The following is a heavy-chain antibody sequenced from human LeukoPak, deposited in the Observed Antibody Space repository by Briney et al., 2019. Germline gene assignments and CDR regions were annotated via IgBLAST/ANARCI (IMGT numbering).Heavy chain of an antibody. Sequence: GRSLRLSCAASGFTFSSYAMHWVRQAPGKGLEWAAVISYDGSNKYYADSVKGRFTISRDNSKNTLYLQMNSLRAEDTAVYYCARAHYGDYVFGYWGQGTLVTVSS. CDR3: ARAHYGDYVFGY. V-gene: IGHV3-30-3*01. J-gene: IGHJ4*02. CDR1: GFTFSSYA. D-gene: IGHD4-17*01. CDR2: ISYDGSNK.